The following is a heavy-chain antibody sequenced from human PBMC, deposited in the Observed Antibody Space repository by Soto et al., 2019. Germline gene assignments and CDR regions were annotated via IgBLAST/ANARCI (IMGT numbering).Heavy chain of an antibody. CDR1: GSTFTSPD. Sequence: QMQLGQSGPEVKKPGTSVKVSCKAPGSTFTSPDVQWVRQARGQRHEWIGGIVVGSVNTNYAQKFQDRVTITRDVSASAAYTELSRLRSEDTAVYYCAADAIRQQLVLSPAWYFDYWGQGTLVSACS. CDR2: IVVGSVNT. CDR3: AADAIRQQLVLSPAWYFDY. J-gene: IGHJ4*02. D-gene: IGHD6-13*01. V-gene: IGHV1-58*01.